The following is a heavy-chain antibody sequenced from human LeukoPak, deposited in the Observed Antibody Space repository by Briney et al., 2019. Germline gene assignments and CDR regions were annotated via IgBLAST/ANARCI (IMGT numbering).Heavy chain of an antibody. J-gene: IGHJ3*02. V-gene: IGHV3-23*01. CDR2: ISGSGGST. D-gene: IGHD3-9*01. Sequence: GGSPRLSCAASGFTFSSYAMSWVRQAPGKGLEWVSAISGSGGSTYYADSVKGRFTISRDNSKNTLYLQMNSLRAEDTAVYYCAKEGELRYFDWLSAGGGAFDIWGQGTMVTVSS. CDR1: GFTFSSYA. CDR3: AKEGELRYFDWLSAGGGAFDI.